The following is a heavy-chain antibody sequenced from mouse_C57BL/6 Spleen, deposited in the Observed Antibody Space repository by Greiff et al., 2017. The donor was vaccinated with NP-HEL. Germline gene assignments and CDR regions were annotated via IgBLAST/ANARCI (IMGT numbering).Heavy chain of an antibody. CDR2: IYPGDGDT. CDR1: GYAFSSSW. D-gene: IGHD1-1*01. CDR3: ARDGSSFVDD. V-gene: IGHV1-82*01. Sequence: VQLQQSGPELVKPGASVKISCKASGYAFSSSWLNWVKQRPGKGLEWIGRIYPGDGDTNYNGKLKGKATLTADKSSSTAYMQLSSLTSEDSAVYFCARDGSSFVDDWGQGTTLTVSS. J-gene: IGHJ2*01.